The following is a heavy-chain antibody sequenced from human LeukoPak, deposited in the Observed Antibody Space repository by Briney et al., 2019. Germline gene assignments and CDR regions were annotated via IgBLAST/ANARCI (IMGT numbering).Heavy chain of an antibody. D-gene: IGHD5-12*01. CDR2: IIPIFGTA. CDR3: ARDARTTRGYSGYEARLYYFDY. V-gene: IGHV1-69*05. CDR1: GGTFSSYA. Sequence: ASVKVSCKASGGTFSSYATSWVRQAPGQGLEWMGRIIPIFGTANYAQKFQGRVTITTDESTSTAYMELSSLRSEDTAVYYCARDARTTRGYSGYEARLYYFDYWGQGTLVTVSS. J-gene: IGHJ4*02.